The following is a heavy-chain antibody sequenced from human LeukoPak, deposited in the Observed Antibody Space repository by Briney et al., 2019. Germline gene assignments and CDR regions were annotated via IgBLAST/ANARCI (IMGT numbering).Heavy chain of an antibody. Sequence: GGSLRLSCAASGFTFSSYAMHWVRQAPGKGLEWVAVISYDGSNKYYADSVKGQFTISRDNSKNTLYLQMNSLRAEDTAVYYCARVRWELLLIDYWGQGTLVTVSS. CDR1: GFTFSSYA. V-gene: IGHV3-30*04. J-gene: IGHJ4*02. CDR3: ARVRWELLLIDY. D-gene: IGHD2-15*01. CDR2: ISYDGSNK.